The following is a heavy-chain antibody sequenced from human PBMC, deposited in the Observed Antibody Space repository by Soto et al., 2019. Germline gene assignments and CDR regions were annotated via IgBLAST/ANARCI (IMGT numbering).Heavy chain of an antibody. V-gene: IGHV1-46*01. J-gene: IGHJ6*02. D-gene: IGHD2-21*02. CDR2: INPTVGST. CDR1: GYFFISSF. Sequence: SVKVSCKASGYFFISSFVHWVRQAPGQGLEWMAMINPTVGSTSYAHNFQGRIAVTRDTSTATVYLDLSSLRSADTAIYYCAREVNTVIMPGDTEDYSGLDVWGQGTTVTVSS. CDR3: AREVNTVIMPGDTEDYSGLDV.